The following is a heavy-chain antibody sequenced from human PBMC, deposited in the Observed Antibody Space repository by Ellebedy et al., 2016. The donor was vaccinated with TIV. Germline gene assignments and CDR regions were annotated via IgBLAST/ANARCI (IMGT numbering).Heavy chain of an antibody. V-gene: IGHV1-18*01. CDR2: ISGYNGST. D-gene: IGHD1-26*01. CDR3: ARDRGWEEFHWYFDL. J-gene: IGHJ2*01. CDR1: GYTLTSYG. Sequence: ASVKVSCXASGYTLTSYGITWVRQAPGQGLEWMGWISGYNGSTKFAQKLQGRVTMTTDTSTNTAYMELRSLRSDDTAVYYCARDRGWEEFHWYFDLWGRGTLVTVSS.